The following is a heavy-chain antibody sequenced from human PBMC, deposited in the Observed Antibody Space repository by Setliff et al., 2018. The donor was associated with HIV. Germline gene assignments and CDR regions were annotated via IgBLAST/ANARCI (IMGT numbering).Heavy chain of an antibody. CDR1: GGSISTSNW. Sequence: SETLSLTCAVSGGSISTSNWWSWVRQPPGKGLEWIGKINHSGSTNYNPSLKSRVTISVDTSKNQFPLKLSSVTAADTAVYYCARDRDIIGRGAFDIWGQGTMVTVSS. V-gene: IGHV4-4*02. D-gene: IGHD3-9*01. CDR3: ARDRDIIGRGAFDI. J-gene: IGHJ3*02. CDR2: INHSGST.